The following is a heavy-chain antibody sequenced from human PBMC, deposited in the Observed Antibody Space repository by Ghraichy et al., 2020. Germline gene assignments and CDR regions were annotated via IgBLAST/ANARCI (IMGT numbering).Heavy chain of an antibody. CDR2: IYYSGST. V-gene: IGHV4-39*07. J-gene: IGHJ4*02. D-gene: IGHD3-22*01. Sequence: ETLSLTCTVSGGSISSSSYYWGWIRQPPGKGLEWIGSIYYSGSTYYNPSLKSRVTISVDTSKNQFSLKLSSVTAADTAVYYCARDLYDSSGYYYVPKTYFDFWGQGTLVTVSS. CDR3: ARDLYDSSGYYYVPKTYFDF. CDR1: GGSISSSSYY.